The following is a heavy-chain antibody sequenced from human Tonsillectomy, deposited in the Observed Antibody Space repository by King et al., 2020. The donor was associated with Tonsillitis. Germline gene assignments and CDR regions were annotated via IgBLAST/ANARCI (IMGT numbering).Heavy chain of an antibody. V-gene: IGHV3-48*02. CDR2: SSSSSSTI. D-gene: IGHD4-17*01. Sequence: VQLVESGGGLVQPGGSLRLSCAASGFTFSSYSMNWVRQAPGKGLEWGSYSSSSSSTIYYADSVKGRFTISRDNAKNSLYLQMNSLRDEDTAVYYCARVGKNDYGDLHYFDYWGQGTLVTVSS. J-gene: IGHJ4*02. CDR1: GFTFSSYS. CDR3: ARVGKNDYGDLHYFDY.